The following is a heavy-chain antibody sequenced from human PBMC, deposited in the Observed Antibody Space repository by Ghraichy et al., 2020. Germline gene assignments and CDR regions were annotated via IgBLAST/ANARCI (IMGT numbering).Heavy chain of an antibody. Sequence: SETLSLTCTVSGGSISSYYWSWIRQPPGKGLEWIGYIYYSGSTNYNPSLKSRVTISVDTSKNQFSLKLSSVTAADTAVYYCARGFGYYGSGSPFDYWGQGTLVTVSS. CDR1: GGSISSYY. D-gene: IGHD3-10*01. V-gene: IGHV4-59*01. CDR3: ARGFGYYGSGSPFDY. CDR2: IYYSGST. J-gene: IGHJ4*02.